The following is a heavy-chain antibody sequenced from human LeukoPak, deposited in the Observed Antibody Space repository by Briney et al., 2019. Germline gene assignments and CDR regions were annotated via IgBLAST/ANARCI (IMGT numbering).Heavy chain of an antibody. D-gene: IGHD6-19*01. CDR1: GGSISSYY. CDR2: IYYSGST. CDR3: ARDTRQQWAFDY. J-gene: IGHJ4*02. Sequence: SETLSLTCTVSGGSISSYYWSWIRQPPGKGLEWIGYIYYSGSTNYNPSLKSRVTISVDTSKNQFSLKLSSVTAADTAVYYCARDTRQQWAFDYWGQGTLVTVSS. V-gene: IGHV4-59*12.